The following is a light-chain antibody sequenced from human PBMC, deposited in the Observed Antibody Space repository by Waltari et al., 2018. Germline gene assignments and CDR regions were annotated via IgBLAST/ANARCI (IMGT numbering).Light chain of an antibody. CDR3: YSAADNNLGV. CDR1: VLAKKY. CDR2: KDS. Sequence: SYELTQPSSVSVSPGQTARITCSGDVLAKKYARWFQQKPGQAPVLVIYKDSERPSGIPGRFSGSSSGTTFTLTISGAQVEDEADYYCYSAADNNLGVFGGGTKLTVL. V-gene: IGLV3-27*01. J-gene: IGLJ3*02.